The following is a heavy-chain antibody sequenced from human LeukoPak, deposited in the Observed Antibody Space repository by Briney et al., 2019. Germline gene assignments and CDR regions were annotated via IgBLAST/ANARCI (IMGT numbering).Heavy chain of an antibody. CDR2: INHSGST. D-gene: IGHD5-12*01. J-gene: IGHJ4*02. V-gene: IGHV4-34*01. CDR1: SGSFNGYY. CDR3: ASRIVPSSDFDY. Sequence: SETLSLTCAVYSGSFNGYYWSWIPQPPGKGREWIGEINHSGSTNYNPSLKSRVTISVDTSKNQFSLKLSSVTVADTAVYYCASRIVPSSDFDYWGQGTLVTVSS.